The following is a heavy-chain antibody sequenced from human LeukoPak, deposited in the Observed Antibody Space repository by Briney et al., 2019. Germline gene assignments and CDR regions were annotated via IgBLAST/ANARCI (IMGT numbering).Heavy chain of an antibody. CDR3: ARGYWVVGAAFDY. V-gene: IGHV4-34*01. D-gene: IGHD1-26*01. Sequence: SETLSLTCAVYGGSFSGYYWSWIRQPPGKGLEWIGEINDSGSTNYNPSLKSRVTISVDTSKNQFSLKLSSVTAADTAVYYCARGYWVVGAAFDYWGQGTLVTVSS. CDR2: INDSGST. CDR1: GGSFSGYY. J-gene: IGHJ4*02.